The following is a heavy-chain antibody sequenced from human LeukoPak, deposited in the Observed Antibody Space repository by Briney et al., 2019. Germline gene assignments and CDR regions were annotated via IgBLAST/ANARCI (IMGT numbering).Heavy chain of an antibody. Sequence: PGGSLRLSCAASGFTFSSYAMHWVRQAPGKGLEWVAVISYDGSNKYYADSVKGRFTISRDNSKNTLYLQMNSLRAEDTAVYYCARVAEQQPDFYYMDVWGKGTTVTVSS. CDR2: ISYDGSNK. V-gene: IGHV3-30*01. CDR3: ARVAEQQPDFYYMDV. CDR1: GFTFSSYA. J-gene: IGHJ6*03. D-gene: IGHD6-13*01.